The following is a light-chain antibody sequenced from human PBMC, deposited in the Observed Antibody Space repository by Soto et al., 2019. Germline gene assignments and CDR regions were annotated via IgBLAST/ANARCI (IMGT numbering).Light chain of an antibody. V-gene: IGKV1-27*01. Sequence: DIQMTQSPPSLSASVGDRVTITCRASQGISNYLAWYQQKPGKVPKLLVYAASTLQSGVPSRFSGSGSGTDFTLTISGLQPEDVATYYCQKYNSAPRTFGQGTKVDIK. CDR3: QKYNSAPRT. CDR2: AAS. J-gene: IGKJ1*01. CDR1: QGISNY.